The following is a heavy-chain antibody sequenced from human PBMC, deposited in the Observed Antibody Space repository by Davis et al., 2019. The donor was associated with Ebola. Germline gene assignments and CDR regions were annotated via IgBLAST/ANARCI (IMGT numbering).Heavy chain of an antibody. J-gene: IGHJ4*02. CDR2: ISYDGSNK. Sequence: GGSLRLSCAASGFTFSSYAMHWVRQAPGKGLEWVAVISYDGSNKYYADSVKGRFTISRDNSKNTLYLQMNSLRAEDTAVYYCARDSRTYYDFWSGYAAFDYWGQGTLVTVSS. CDR1: GFTFSSYA. V-gene: IGHV3-30-3*01. CDR3: ARDSRTYYDFWSGYAAFDY. D-gene: IGHD3-3*01.